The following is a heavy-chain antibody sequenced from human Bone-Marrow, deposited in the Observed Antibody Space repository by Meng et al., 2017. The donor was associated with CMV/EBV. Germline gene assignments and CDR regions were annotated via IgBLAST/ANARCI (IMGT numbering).Heavy chain of an antibody. Sequence: SETLSLTCTVSGGSISSYYWSWIRQPPGKGLEWIGYIYYSGSTNYNPSLKSRVTISVDTSKNQFSLKLSSVTAADTAVYYCAREVVTPGGSFYFDYWGQGPLVTGSS. CDR3: AREVVTPGGSFYFDY. CDR2: IYYSGST. V-gene: IGHV4-59*01. D-gene: IGHD4-23*01. CDR1: GGSISSYY. J-gene: IGHJ4*02.